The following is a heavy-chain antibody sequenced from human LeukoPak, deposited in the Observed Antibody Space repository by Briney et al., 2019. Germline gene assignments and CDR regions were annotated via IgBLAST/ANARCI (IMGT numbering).Heavy chain of an antibody. V-gene: IGHV4-31*03. CDR1: GGSISSGGYY. Sequence: SQTLSLTCTVSGGSISSGGYYWSWIRQHPGTGLEWIGYIYYSGSTNYNPSLKSRVTISVDTSKNQFSLKLSSVTAADTAVYYCARDSIAENWFDPWGQGTLVTVSS. D-gene: IGHD6-13*01. CDR3: ARDSIAENWFDP. CDR2: IYYSGST. J-gene: IGHJ5*02.